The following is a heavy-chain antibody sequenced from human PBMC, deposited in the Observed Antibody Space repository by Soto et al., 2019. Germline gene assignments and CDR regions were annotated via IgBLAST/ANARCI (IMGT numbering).Heavy chain of an antibody. Sequence: QVQLVQSGAEVKKPGASVKVSCKASGYTFTIYGISWVRQAPGQGLEWMGWISAYNGNTNYAQKLQGRVTMHTDTSTTPAYMELRRLRSEATAVYYCAREGTGVRYWGPGTLVTVAA. J-gene: IGHJ4*02. V-gene: IGHV1-18*01. CDR2: ISAYNGNT. CDR3: AREGTGVRY. CDR1: GYTFTIYG.